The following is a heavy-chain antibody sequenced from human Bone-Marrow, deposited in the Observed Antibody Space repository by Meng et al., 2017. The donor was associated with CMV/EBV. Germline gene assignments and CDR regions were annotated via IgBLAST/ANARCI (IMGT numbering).Heavy chain of an antibody. D-gene: IGHD1-1*01. CDR2: INPNSGVP. V-gene: IGHV1-2*02. CDR3: AKEAISLKLNDWFGP. J-gene: IGHJ5*02. Sequence: ASVKVSCKASGYTFTHYVIHWVRQVPGQGLEWMGWINPNSGVPNYAEKFQGRVSMTRDTSIDTAYLELNNLQSEDTALYFCAKEAISLKLNDWFGPWGQGTLVTVPS. CDR1: GYTFTHYV.